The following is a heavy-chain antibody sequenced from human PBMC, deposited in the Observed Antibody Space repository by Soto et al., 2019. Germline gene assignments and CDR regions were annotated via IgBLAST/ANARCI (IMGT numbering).Heavy chain of an antibody. CDR3: ARDHYGRNYYYYYGMDV. CDR2: IYYSGST. CDR1: GGSVGSGSYC. V-gene: IGHV4-61*01. J-gene: IGHJ6*02. Sequence: SETLSVSCSVVGGSVGSGSYCWSWSRQPPGKGLEWIGYIYYSGSTNYNPSLKSRVTISVDTSKNQFSLKLSSVTAADTAVYYCARDHYGRNYYYYYGMDVWGQGTTVTVSS. D-gene: IGHD4-17*01.